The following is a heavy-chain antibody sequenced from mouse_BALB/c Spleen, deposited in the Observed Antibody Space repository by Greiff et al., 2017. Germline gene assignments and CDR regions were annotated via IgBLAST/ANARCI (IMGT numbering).Heavy chain of an antibody. D-gene: IGHD2-12*01. V-gene: IGHV14-3*02. CDR1: GFNIKDSY. CDR3: AGCDYSYDGVDY. J-gene: IGHJ2*01. CDR2: IDPANGNT. Sequence: EVQLQQSGAELVKPGASVKLSCTASGFNIKDSYMHWVKQRPEQGLEWIGRIDPANGNTKYDPKFQGKATITADTSSTTAYLQLSSLTYEATAVYYCAGCDYSYDGVDYWGQGTTLTVSS.